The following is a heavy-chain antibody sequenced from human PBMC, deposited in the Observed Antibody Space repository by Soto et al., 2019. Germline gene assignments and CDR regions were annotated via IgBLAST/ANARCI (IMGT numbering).Heavy chain of an antibody. CDR3: ARVGYLAYYYDSSGYYYLDY. V-gene: IGHV1-69*02. D-gene: IGHD3-22*01. CDR1: GGTFSSYT. CDR2: IIPILGIA. J-gene: IGHJ4*02. Sequence: ASVKVSCKASGGTFSSYTISWVRQAPGQGLEWMGRIIPILGIANYAQKFQGRVTITADKSTSTAYMELSSLRSEDTAVYYCARVGYLAYYYDSSGYYYLDYWGQGTLVTVSS.